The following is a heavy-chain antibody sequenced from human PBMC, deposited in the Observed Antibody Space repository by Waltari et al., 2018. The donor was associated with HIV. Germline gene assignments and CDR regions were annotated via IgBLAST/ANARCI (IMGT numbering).Heavy chain of an antibody. D-gene: IGHD3-3*01. CDR3: ARNYDFWSGLPGY. CDR1: GFTFNDHY. Sequence: QVQLVESGGGLVKPGGSLRLSCAASGFTFNDHYMRWIRQAPGKGLEWVSFMGSSGRSIYYADSVKGRFTISRDNAKNSLYLQMTSLRAEDTAVYYCARNYDFWSGLPGYWGQGTLVTVSS. J-gene: IGHJ4*02. CDR2: MGSSGRSI. V-gene: IGHV3-11*01.